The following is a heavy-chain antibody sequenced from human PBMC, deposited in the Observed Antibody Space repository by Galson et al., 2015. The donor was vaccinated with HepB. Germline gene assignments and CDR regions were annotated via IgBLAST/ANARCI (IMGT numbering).Heavy chain of an antibody. V-gene: IGHV1-3*01. J-gene: IGHJ4*02. Sequence: SVKVSCKASGYTFTSYAMHWVRQAPGQRLEWMGWINAGNGNTKYSQKFQGRVTITRDTSASTAYMELSSLRSEDTAVYYCARDARSSGWYWSHPLGFDYWGQGTLVTVSS. CDR2: INAGNGNT. D-gene: IGHD6-19*01. CDR1: GYTFTSYA. CDR3: ARDARSSGWYWSHPLGFDY.